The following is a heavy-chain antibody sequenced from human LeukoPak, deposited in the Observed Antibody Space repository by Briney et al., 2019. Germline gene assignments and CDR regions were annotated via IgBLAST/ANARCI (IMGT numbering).Heavy chain of an antibody. D-gene: IGHD6-13*01. J-gene: IGHJ4*02. V-gene: IGHV3-49*03. Sequence: PGGSLRLSCRGSGFTFGDYGMSWLRQAPGKGPEWVGFIRGKAYGGTPEYAASVKGRFTISRDDSKSVAYLQMNSLRTEDTAVYYCARSPPPIYSSSWYYFDYWGQGTLVTVSS. CDR3: ARSPPPIYSSSWYYFDY. CDR1: GFTFGDYG. CDR2: IRGKAYGGTP.